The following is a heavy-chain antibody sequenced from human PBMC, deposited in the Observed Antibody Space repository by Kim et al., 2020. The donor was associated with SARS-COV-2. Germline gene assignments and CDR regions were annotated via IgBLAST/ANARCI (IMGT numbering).Heavy chain of an antibody. Sequence: GGSLRLSCAASGFTFSSYAMHWVRQAPGKGLEWVAVISYDGSNKYYADSVKGRFTISRDNSKNTLYLQMNSLRAEDTAVYYCARGDYGSGSYYIPRGYYYYYGMDVWGQGTTVTVSS. J-gene: IGHJ6*02. CDR3: ARGDYGSGSYYIPRGYYYYYGMDV. CDR2: ISYDGSNK. D-gene: IGHD3-10*01. V-gene: IGHV3-30*04. CDR1: GFTFSSYA.